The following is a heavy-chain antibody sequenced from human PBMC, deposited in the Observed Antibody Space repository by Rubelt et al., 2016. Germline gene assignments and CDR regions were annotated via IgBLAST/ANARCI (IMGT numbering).Heavy chain of an antibody. Sequence: QVQLLQWGAGLLKPSETLSLTCAVYGGSFSNYYWSWIRQPPGKGLEWIGEINHSGGTTYNPSLKSRVSISVDTSKNQFSLHLTSVTAADTAVYYCARGYYSDGRAAFDIWGQGTMVTVSS. J-gene: IGHJ3*02. V-gene: IGHV4-34*01. CDR3: ARGYYSDGRAAFDI. D-gene: IGHD3-10*01. CDR2: INHSGGT. CDR1: GGSFSNYY.